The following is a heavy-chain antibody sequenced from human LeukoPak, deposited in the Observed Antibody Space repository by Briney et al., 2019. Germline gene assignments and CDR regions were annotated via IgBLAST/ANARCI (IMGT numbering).Heavy chain of an antibody. CDR3: ARDLGYDYVWGSYYGMDV. CDR2: IYYSGST. CDR1: GGSISSYY. Sequence: SETLSLTCTVSGGSISSYYWSWIRQPPGKGLEWIGYIYYSGSTNYNPSLKSRVTISVDTSKNQFSLKLSSVTAADTAVYYCARDLGYDYVWGSYYGMDVWGQGTTVTVSS. D-gene: IGHD3-16*01. J-gene: IGHJ6*02. V-gene: IGHV4-59*01.